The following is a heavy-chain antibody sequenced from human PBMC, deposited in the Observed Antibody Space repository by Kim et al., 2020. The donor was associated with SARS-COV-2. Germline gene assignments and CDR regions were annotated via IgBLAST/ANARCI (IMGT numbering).Heavy chain of an antibody. CDR2: IYYSGST. CDR3: ARLWQLAKFDP. D-gene: IGHD6-6*01. V-gene: IGHV4-59*08. CDR1: GGSISSYY. J-gene: IGHJ5*02. Sequence: SETLSLTCTVSGGSISSYYWSWIRQPPGKGLEWIGYIYYSGSTNYNPSLKSRVTISVDTSKNQFSLKLSSVTAADTAVYYCARLWQLAKFDPWGQGTLVTVSS.